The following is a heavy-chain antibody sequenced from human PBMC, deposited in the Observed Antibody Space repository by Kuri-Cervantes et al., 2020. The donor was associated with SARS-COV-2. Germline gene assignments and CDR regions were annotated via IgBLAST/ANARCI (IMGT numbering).Heavy chain of an antibody. CDR2: ISGFNGNT. CDR1: GYSFTTYT. J-gene: IGHJ4*01. V-gene: IGHV1-18*01. D-gene: IGHD2-21*01. CDR3: ARDLSYRLRNGNHIPYFFDS. Sequence: ASVKVSCKAYGYSFTTYTVSWVRQAPGQGLEWMGWISGFNGNTNYAQNFQGRLSLTTDTSTNTAYMELKSLRSDDAAVYYCARDLSYRLRNGNHIPYFFDSWGQGTPVTVSS.